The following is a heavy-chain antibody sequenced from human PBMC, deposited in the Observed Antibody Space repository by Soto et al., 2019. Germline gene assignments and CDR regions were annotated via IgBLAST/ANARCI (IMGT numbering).Heavy chain of an antibody. CDR1: GGSFSGYY. V-gene: IGHV4-34*01. CDR2: INHSGST. J-gene: IGHJ3*02. D-gene: IGHD4-17*01. Sequence: LSLTCAVYGGSFSGYYWSWIRQPPGKGLEWIGEINHSGSTNYNPSLKSRVTISVDTSKNQFSLKLSSVTAADTAVYYCARAPPTTVVTPGAFDIWGQGTMVTVSS. CDR3: ARAPPTTVVTPGAFDI.